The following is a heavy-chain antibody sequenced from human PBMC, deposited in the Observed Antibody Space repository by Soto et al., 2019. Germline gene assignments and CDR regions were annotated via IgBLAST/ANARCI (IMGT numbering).Heavy chain of an antibody. CDR3: ARDYMVRGVMRWFDP. J-gene: IGHJ5*02. CDR2: IYHSGST. D-gene: IGHD3-10*01. V-gene: IGHV4-4*02. Sequence: QVKLQESGPGLVKPSGTLSLTCAVSGGSISSSNWWSWVRQPPGKGLEWIGEIYHSGSTNYNPSLKSRVTISVDKSKNQVSLKLSSVTAADTAVYYCARDYMVRGVMRWFDPWGQGTLVTVSS. CDR1: GGSISSSNW.